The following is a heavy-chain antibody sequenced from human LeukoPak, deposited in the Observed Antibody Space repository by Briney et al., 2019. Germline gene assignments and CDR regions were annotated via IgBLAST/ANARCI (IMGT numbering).Heavy chain of an antibody. Sequence: ASVKVSCKASGGTFSSYAISWVRQAPGQGLEWMGIINPSGGSTSYAQKFQGRVTMTRDTSTSTVYMELSSLRSEDTAVYYCARDSQDFWSGYLDYWGQGTLVTVSS. CDR1: GGTFSSYA. J-gene: IGHJ4*02. V-gene: IGHV1-46*01. CDR3: ARDSQDFWSGYLDY. CDR2: INPSGGST. D-gene: IGHD3-3*01.